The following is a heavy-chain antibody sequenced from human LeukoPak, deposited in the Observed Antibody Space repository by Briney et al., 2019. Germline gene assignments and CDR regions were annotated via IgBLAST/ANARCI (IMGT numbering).Heavy chain of an antibody. CDR1: GFTASSNF. V-gene: IGHV3-66*02. J-gene: IGHJ4*02. CDR3: AREGRYDILTGYYPLNK. D-gene: IGHD3-9*01. Sequence: GGSLRLSCAASGFTASSNFMSWVRLAPGKGLGCVSVIYVDSKTFYADSIKGRFTISRDNPRNTLYLQMNSLRPEDTAVYYCAREGRYDILTGYYPLNKWGQGARVTVSS. CDR2: IYVDSKT.